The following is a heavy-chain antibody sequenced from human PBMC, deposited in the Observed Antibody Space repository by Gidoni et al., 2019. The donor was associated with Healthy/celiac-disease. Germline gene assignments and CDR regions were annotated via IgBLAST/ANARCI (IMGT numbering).Heavy chain of an antibody. CDR3: ARVPIRDWYFDL. J-gene: IGHJ2*01. CDR2: MYSGGST. CDR1: RFTVRSNY. D-gene: IGHD2-2*02. Sequence: EVQLVESGGGLVKPGGSLRLSCASSRFTVRSNYMTWVRQAPGKGLDWVSVMYSGGSTYYADSVKGRFTISRDNSKNTLYLQMNSLRAEDTAVYYCARVPIRDWYFDLWGRGTLVTVSS. V-gene: IGHV3-66*02.